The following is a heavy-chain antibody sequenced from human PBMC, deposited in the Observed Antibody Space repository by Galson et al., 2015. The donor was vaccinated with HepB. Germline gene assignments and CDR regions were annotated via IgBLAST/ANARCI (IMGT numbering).Heavy chain of an antibody. CDR2: ITDSGRSS. CDR3: ALEGDYDGLRDY. Sequence: SLRLSCAASGLTFSNYALTWVRQAPGQGLEWVSTITDSGRSSYYADSVKGRLTISRDNSRNTVYLQMNNLRAEDTAVYFCALEGDYDGLRDYWGKGTLVTVSS. J-gene: IGHJ4*02. CDR1: GLTFSNYA. D-gene: IGHD4-23*01. V-gene: IGHV3-23*01.